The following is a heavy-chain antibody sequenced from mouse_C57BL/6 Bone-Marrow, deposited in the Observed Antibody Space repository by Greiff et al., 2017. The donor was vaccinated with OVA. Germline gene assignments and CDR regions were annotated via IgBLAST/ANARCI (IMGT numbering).Heavy chain of an antibody. CDR2: IYPGSGNT. V-gene: IGHV1-76*01. J-gene: IGHJ2*01. Sequence: VKLVESGAELVRPGASVKLSCKASGYTFTDYYINWVKQRPGQGLEWIARIYPGSGNTYYNEKFKGKATLTAEKSSSTAYMQLSSLTSEDSAVYFCARIYDGYYDYWGQGTTLTVSS. D-gene: IGHD2-3*01. CDR1: GYTFTDYY. CDR3: ARIYDGYYDY.